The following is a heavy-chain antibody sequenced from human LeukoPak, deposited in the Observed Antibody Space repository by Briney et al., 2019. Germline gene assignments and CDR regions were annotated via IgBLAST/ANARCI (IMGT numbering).Heavy chain of an antibody. CDR3: ARDPRYDSSGYYP. V-gene: IGHV3-48*03. D-gene: IGHD3-22*01. J-gene: IGHJ3*01. CDR1: GLTFSSYE. CDR2: ISSSGGTI. Sequence: QPWGSLRLSCAASGLTFSSYEMNWVRQAPGKGLEWVSYISSSGGTIYYADSVKGRFTISRDNAKNSLYLQMNSLRAEDTAVYYCARDPRYDSSGYYPWGQGTMVTVSS.